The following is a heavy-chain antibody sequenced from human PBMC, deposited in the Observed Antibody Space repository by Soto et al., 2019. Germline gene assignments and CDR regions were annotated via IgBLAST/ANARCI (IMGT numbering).Heavy chain of an antibody. CDR3: AKEGGRPGSTWNAFEI. J-gene: IGHJ3*02. V-gene: IGHV3-66*01. CDR1: GLTVSSNY. D-gene: IGHD6-13*01. CDR2: INSGGAA. Sequence: PGGSLRLSCAASGLTVSSNYMNWVRQAPGRGLEWVSFINSGGAAYYADSVKGRFTISRDTSKNTLYLHINNLKAEDTAVYYCAKEGGRPGSTWNAFEIWGQGTMVTVS.